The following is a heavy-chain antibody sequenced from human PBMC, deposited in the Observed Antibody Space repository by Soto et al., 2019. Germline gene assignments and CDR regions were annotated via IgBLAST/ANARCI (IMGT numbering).Heavy chain of an antibody. J-gene: IGHJ6*02. Sequence: QVQLVQSGAEVKKPGASVKVSCKASGYTFTSYAMHWVRQAPGQRLEWMGWINAGNGNTKYSQKFLDRVTISRDTSANTAYMERSSLRSEDTAVYYCARDPRGTFLRGITRDYYFYGMDVWGQGTTVTVSS. CDR3: ARDPRGTFLRGITRDYYFYGMDV. D-gene: IGHD3-10*01. CDR1: GYTFTSYA. CDR2: INAGNGNT. V-gene: IGHV1-3*01.